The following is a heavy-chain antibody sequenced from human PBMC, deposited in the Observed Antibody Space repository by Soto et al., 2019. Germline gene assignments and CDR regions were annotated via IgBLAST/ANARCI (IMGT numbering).Heavy chain of an antibody. CDR3: ARERMGRGASHYP. Sequence: EVQLVESGGGLVKPGGSLRLSCAASGFTFSSYSMNWVRQAPGKGLEWVSSISSSSSYIYYADSVKGRFTISRDNAMNSLYLQMNSLRAEDTAVYYCARERMGRGASHYPWGQGTLVTVSS. V-gene: IGHV3-21*01. CDR1: GFTFSSYS. CDR2: ISSSSSYI. D-gene: IGHD3-10*01. J-gene: IGHJ5*02.